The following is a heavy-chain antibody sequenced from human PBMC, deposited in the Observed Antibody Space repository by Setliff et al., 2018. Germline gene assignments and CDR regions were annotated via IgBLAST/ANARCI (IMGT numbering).Heavy chain of an antibody. CDR1: GGSFSGYY. J-gene: IGHJ4*02. Sequence: SETLSLTCAVYGGSFSGYYWSWIRQPPGKGLEWSGEINHSGSTNYNPSLKSRVTISVDTSKNQFSLKLSSVTAADTAVYYCARGALYYDSSGYYPDYWGQGTLVTVSS. CDR2: INHSGST. D-gene: IGHD3-22*01. V-gene: IGHV4-34*01. CDR3: ARGALYYDSSGYYPDY.